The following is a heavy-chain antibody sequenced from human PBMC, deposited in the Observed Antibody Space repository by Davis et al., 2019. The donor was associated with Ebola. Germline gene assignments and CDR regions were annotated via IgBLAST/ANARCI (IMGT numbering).Heavy chain of an antibody. CDR3: ARGLVVVPAAIRGLYYYGMDV. CDR1: GGSFSGYY. D-gene: IGHD2-2*01. V-gene: IGHV4-34*01. J-gene: IGHJ6*02. CDR2: INHSGST. Sequence: SVTLSLTCAVYGGSFSGYYWSWIRQPPGKGLEWIGEINHSGSTNYNPSLKSRVTISVDTSKNQFSLKLSSVTAADTAVYYCARGLVVVPAAIRGLYYYGMDVWGQGTTVTVSS.